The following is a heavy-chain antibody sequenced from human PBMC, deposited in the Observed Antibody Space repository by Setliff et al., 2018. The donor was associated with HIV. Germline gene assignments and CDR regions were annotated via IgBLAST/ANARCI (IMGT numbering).Heavy chain of an antibody. CDR1: GASISTYY. D-gene: IGHD7-27*01. V-gene: IGHV4-59*01. CDR3: ARGNWGSIGCFDY. CDR2: IYSSGMTSGST. Sequence: SETLSLTCTVSGASISTYYWSWIRQTPRKGLEWIGYIYSSGMTSGSTNYSPSLKPRLTISLAASGNQFSLNLTSVTAADTATYYCARGNWGSIGCFDYWGQGILVTVSS. J-gene: IGHJ4*02.